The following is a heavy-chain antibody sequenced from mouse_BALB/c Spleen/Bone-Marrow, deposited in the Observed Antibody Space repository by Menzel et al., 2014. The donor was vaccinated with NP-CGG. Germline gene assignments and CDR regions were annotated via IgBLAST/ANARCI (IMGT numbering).Heavy chain of an antibody. J-gene: IGHJ4*01. CDR1: GFSLTSYG. V-gene: IGHV2-6*02. CDR3: ARNPYGNYAMDY. Sequence: VQVVESGPGLVAPSQSLSIPCTVSGFSLTSYGVHWVRRPPGKGLEWLVVIWSDGNTTYNSALKSRLSISKDNSKSQVFLKMNSLQTDDTAMYYCARNPYGNYAMDYWGQGTSVTVSS. CDR2: IWSDGNT. D-gene: IGHD2-10*02.